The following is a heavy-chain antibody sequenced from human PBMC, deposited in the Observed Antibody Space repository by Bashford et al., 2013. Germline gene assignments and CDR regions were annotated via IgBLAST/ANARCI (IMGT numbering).Heavy chain of an antibody. Sequence: GGSLRLSCAASGFTFSSYAMHWVRQAPGKGLEWVAVISYDGSNKYYADSVKGRFTISRDNSKNTLYLQMNSLRAEDTAVYYCARDLADTYYYGSGSPSYYGMDVWGQGTTVTVSS. CDR2: ISYDGSNK. CDR3: ARDLADTYYYGSGSPSYYGMDV. J-gene: IGHJ6*02. D-gene: IGHD3-10*01. V-gene: IGHV3-30-3*01. CDR1: GFTFSSYA.